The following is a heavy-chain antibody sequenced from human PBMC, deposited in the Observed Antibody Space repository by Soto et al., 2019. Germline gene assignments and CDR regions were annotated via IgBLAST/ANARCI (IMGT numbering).Heavy chain of an antibody. J-gene: IGHJ6*02. V-gene: IGHV4-30-4*01. CDR3: ARARHLVRGVITDYYSYGMDV. Sequence: PSETLSLTCTVSGGSISSGDYYWSWIRQPPGKGLEWIGCMYHSGSAYYNPSLKSRLTISVDTSKNQFSLKLSSVTAADTAVYYCARARHLVRGVITDYYSYGMDVWGQGTTVTVSS. CDR2: MYHSGSA. D-gene: IGHD3-10*01. CDR1: GGSISSGDYY.